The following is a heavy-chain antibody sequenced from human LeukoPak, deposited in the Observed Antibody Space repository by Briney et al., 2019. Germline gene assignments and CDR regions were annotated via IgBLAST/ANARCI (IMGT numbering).Heavy chain of an antibody. CDR3: ARHYGSGSYYMGDAEYFDY. CDR2: ISYDGSNK. J-gene: IGHJ4*02. V-gene: IGHV3-30*03. CDR1: GFTFSSYG. Sequence: PGGSLRLSCAASGFTFSSYGMHWVRQAPGKGLEWVAVISYDGSNKYYADSVKGRFTISRDNSKNTLYLQMNSLRAEDTAVYYCARHYGSGSYYMGDAEYFDYWGQGTLVTVSS. D-gene: IGHD3-10*01.